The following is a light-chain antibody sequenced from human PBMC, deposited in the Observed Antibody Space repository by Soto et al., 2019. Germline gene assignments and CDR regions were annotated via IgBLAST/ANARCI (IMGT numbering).Light chain of an antibody. CDR2: EVN. CDR3: SSYAGSSNV. Sequence: QSALTQPPSASGSPGQSVAISCTGTSSDVGGYNYVSWYQQHPGKAPKLMIYEVNKRPSGVPDRFSGSKSGNTASLTVSGLQAEDEAYYYCSSYAGSSNVFGTGTKVTVL. CDR1: SSDVGGYNY. V-gene: IGLV2-8*01. J-gene: IGLJ1*01.